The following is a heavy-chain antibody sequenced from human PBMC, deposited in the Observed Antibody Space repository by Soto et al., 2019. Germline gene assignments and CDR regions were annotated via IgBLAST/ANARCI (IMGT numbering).Heavy chain of an antibody. CDR1: GYSFTGYW. V-gene: IGHV5-51*01. J-gene: IGHJ4*02. D-gene: IGHD2-15*01. CDR3: ARRERYCSGGSCYFFDY. CDR2: IYPGDSDT. Sequence: PGESLTISCKGSGYSFTGYWIGWVRQMPGKGLEWMGIIYPGDSDTRYSPSFQGQVTISADKSISTAYLQWSSLKASDTAMYYCARRERYCSGGSCYFFDYWGQGTLVTVSS.